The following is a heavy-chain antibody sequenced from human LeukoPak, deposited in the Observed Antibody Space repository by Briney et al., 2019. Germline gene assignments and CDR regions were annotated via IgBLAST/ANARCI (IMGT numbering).Heavy chain of an antibody. CDR3: ARSIAVADNFPPPNFDY. Sequence: GASVKVSCKASGYTFNSYAMHWVRQAPGQRLEWMGWINAGNGKTKYSQEFQGRVTINRDTSASTAYMELSSLRSEDMAVYYCARSIAVADNFPPPNFDYWGQGTLVTVSS. J-gene: IGHJ4*02. V-gene: IGHV1-3*03. D-gene: IGHD6-19*01. CDR1: GYTFNSYA. CDR2: INAGNGKT.